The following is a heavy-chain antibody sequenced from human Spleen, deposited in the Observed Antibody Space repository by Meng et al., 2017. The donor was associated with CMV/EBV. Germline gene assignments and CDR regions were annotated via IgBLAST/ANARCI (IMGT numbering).Heavy chain of an antibody. V-gene: IGHV3-21*01. CDR3: ARDSISYRYGGVPPIDY. D-gene: IGHD3-3*02. J-gene: IGHJ4*02. CDR1: GITFSNYN. CDR2: ISSSATNI. Sequence: GESLKISCAASGITFSNYNMNWVRQAPGKGLEWVSAISSSATNIYYADSVKGRFTISRDNAKSSLFLQMSSLRAEDTTVYFCARDSISYRYGGVPPIDYWGQGTLVTVSS.